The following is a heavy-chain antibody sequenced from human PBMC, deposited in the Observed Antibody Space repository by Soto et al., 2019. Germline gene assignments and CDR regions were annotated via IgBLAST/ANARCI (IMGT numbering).Heavy chain of an antibody. CDR2: INPNSGGT. D-gene: IGHD5-18*01. Sequence: ASVKVSCKASGYTFTGYYMHWVRQAPGQGLEWMGWINPNSGGTNYAQKFQRWVTMTRDTSISTAYMELSRLRSDDTAVYYCARDWRDTAMVGRWSRGRFDTWGQGTLVTVSS. V-gene: IGHV1-2*04. J-gene: IGHJ5*02. CDR1: GYTFTGYY. CDR3: ARDWRDTAMVGRWSRGRFDT.